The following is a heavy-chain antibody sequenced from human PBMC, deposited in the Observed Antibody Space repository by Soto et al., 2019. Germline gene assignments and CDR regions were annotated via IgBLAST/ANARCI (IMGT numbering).Heavy chain of an antibody. D-gene: IGHD1-1*01. Sequence: PGGSLRLSCAASGSTFSSYAMHWVRQAPGKGLEWVAVISYDGSNKYYADSVKGRFTISRDNSKNTLYPQTNSLRAEDTAVYYCARDIGERLHDMDVWGQGTTVTVSS. CDR2: ISYDGSNK. CDR3: ARDIGERLHDMDV. V-gene: IGHV3-30-3*01. CDR1: GSTFSSYA. J-gene: IGHJ6*02.